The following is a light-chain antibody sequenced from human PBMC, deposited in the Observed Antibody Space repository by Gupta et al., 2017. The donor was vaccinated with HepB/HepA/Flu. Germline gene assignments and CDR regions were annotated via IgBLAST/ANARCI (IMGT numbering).Light chain of an antibody. CDR2: CNM. V-gene: IGLV1-44*01. Sequence: QSLLTQPPSASGTPGQRITISCSGSSSNIGSNTVNWYQQPPGTDTTILIFCNMHRPPGVPDRFSCATYGTSASPETSALQSEDEADYYWSSWDASLHGPNYVFGTGTKVTVL. CDR3: SSWDASLHGPNYV. J-gene: IGLJ1*01. CDR1: SSNIGSNT.